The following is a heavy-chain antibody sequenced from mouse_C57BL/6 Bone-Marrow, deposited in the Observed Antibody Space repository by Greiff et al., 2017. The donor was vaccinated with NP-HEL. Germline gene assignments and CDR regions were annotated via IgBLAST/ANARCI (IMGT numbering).Heavy chain of an antibody. CDR1: GFNIKDYY. CDR2: IDPEDGET. J-gene: IGHJ1*03. Sequence: EVMLVESGAELVKPGASVKLSCTASGFNIKDYYMHWVKQRTEQGLEWIGRIDPEDGETKYAPKFQGKATITADTSSNTAYLQLSSLTSEDTAVYYCARRGLYYYGSSPYWYFDVWGTGTTVTVSS. V-gene: IGHV14-2*01. D-gene: IGHD1-1*01. CDR3: ARRGLYYYGSSPYWYFDV.